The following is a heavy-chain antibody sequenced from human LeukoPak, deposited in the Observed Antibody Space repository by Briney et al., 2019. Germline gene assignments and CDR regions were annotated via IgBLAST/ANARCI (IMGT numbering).Heavy chain of an antibody. J-gene: IGHJ4*02. V-gene: IGHV1-46*03. CDR2: INPSGGST. CDR3: ARDLVGAQSRDY. D-gene: IGHD1-26*01. CDR1: GYTFTSYY. Sequence: GASVKVSCKASGYTFTSYYMHWVRHAPGQGLEWMGIINPSGGSTSYAQKFQGRVTMTRDTSTSTVYMELSSLRSEDTAVYYCARDLVGAQSRDYWGQGTLVPVSS.